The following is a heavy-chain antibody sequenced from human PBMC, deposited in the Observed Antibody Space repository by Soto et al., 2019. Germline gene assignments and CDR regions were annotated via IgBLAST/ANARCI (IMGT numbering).Heavy chain of an antibody. D-gene: IGHD3-10*01. CDR2: IWYDGSNK. CDR1: GFTFSNAW. CDR3: AREVASRYYGSGTPYGMDV. J-gene: IGHJ6*02. Sequence: PWGSLGLSCAASGFTFSNAWMSWVRQAPGKGLEWVAVIWYDGSNKYYADSVKGRFTISRDNSKNTLYLQMNSLRAEDTAVYYCAREVASRYYGSGTPYGMDVWGQGTTVTVSS. V-gene: IGHV3-33*08.